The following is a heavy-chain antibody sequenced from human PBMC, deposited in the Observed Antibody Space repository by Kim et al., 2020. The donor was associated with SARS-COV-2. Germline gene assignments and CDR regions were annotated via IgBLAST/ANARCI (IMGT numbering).Heavy chain of an antibody. Sequence: SETLSLTCAVSGGSISSSNWWSWVRQPPGKGLEWIGEIYHSGSTNYNPSLKSRVTISVDKSKNQFSLKLSSVTAADTAVYYCARVYGSSWYQSFYYYYGMDVWGQGTTVTVSS. CDR1: GGSISSSNW. V-gene: IGHV4-4*02. CDR2: IYHSGST. D-gene: IGHD6-13*01. CDR3: ARVYGSSWYQSFYYYYGMDV. J-gene: IGHJ6*02.